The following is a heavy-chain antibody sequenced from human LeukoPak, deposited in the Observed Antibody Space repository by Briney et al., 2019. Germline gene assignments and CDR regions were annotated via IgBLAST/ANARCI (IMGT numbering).Heavy chain of an antibody. CDR2: IYYTGST. J-gene: IGHJ4*02. D-gene: IGHD3-22*01. Sequence: SSETLSLTCSVSGGSISSYYWSWIRQPPGQGLEWVGYIYYTGSTNYNPSLKSRVTISVDTSKNQFSLKLSSVTAADTAVYYRARVPYYYDSGGYHYYFDYWGPGTVVTVSS. V-gene: IGHV4-59*01. CDR3: ARVPYYYDSGGYHYYFDY. CDR1: GGSISSYY.